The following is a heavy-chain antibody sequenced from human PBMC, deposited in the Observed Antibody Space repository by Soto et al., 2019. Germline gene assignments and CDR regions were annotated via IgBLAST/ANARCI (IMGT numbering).Heavy chain of an antibody. CDR1: GFTFSSDW. CDR3: ARDGEYYYGSGSYYPPYYYGMDV. V-gene: IGHV3-74*01. D-gene: IGHD3-10*01. Sequence: GGSLRLSCAASGFTFSSDWMHWVRQAPGKGLEWVSRIDTDGSGKYYVDSVKGRFTISRDNAKNSLYLQMNSLRAEDTAVYYCARDGEYYYGSGSYYPPYYYGMDVWGQGTTVTVSS. CDR2: IDTDGSGK. J-gene: IGHJ6*02.